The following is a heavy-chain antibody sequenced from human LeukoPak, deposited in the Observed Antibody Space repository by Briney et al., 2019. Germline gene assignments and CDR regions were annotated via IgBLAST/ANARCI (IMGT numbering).Heavy chain of an antibody. J-gene: IGHJ4*02. V-gene: IGHV3-20*04. CDR2: INYNGAIT. D-gene: IGHD3-3*02. CDR3: ARDRLGPSFSVSHFDL. Sequence: GGSLRLSCATSGSTFVDYGLSWVRRAPGKGLEWLCAINYNGAITDYADSVKGRFTISRDNAKNSLYLRMDSLRAEDTALYYCARDRLGPSFSVSHFDLWGQGTLVTVSS. CDR1: GSTFVDYG.